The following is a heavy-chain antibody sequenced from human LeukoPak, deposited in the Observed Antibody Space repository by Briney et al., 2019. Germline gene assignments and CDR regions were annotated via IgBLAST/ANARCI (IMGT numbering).Heavy chain of an antibody. CDR3: ARDDIVVVPAGRYYYYMDV. J-gene: IGHJ6*03. CDR2: IYYSGST. CDR1: GGSFSGYY. Sequence: PSETLSLTCAVYGGSFSGYYWSWIRQPPGKGLEWIGSIYYSGSTYYNPSRKSRVTISVDTSKNQFSLNLSSVTAADTAGYYCARDDIVVVPAGRYYYYMDVWGKGTTVTVSS. D-gene: IGHD2-2*01. V-gene: IGHV4-34*01.